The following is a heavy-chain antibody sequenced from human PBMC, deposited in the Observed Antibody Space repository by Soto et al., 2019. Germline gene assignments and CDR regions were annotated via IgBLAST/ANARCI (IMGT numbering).Heavy chain of an antibody. Sequence: QVQLVQSGAEVKKPGSSVKVSCKASGGTFSSYTISWVRQAPGQGLEWMGRIIPILGIANYAQKFQGRVTITADKSTSTAYMERSSLIAEDTAVYYCASGWELLDYWVQGPLVTVSS. V-gene: IGHV1-69*02. CDR2: IIPILGIA. CDR1: GGTFSSYT. D-gene: IGHD1-26*01. CDR3: ASGWELLDY. J-gene: IGHJ4*02.